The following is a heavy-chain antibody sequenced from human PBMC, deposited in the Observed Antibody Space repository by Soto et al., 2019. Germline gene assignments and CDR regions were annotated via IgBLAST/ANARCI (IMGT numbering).Heavy chain of an antibody. CDR2: IYYSGST. CDR1: GGSISSSSYY. D-gene: IGHD2-8*01. Sequence: QLQLQESGPGLVKPSETLSLTCTVSGGSISSSSYYWGWIRQPPGKGLEWIGSIYYSGSTYYNPSLKSRVTISVDTSKNQFSLKLSSVTAADTAVYYCARDVGYCTNGVCYHIDYWGQGTLVTVSS. V-gene: IGHV4-39*02. CDR3: ARDVGYCTNGVCYHIDY. J-gene: IGHJ4*02.